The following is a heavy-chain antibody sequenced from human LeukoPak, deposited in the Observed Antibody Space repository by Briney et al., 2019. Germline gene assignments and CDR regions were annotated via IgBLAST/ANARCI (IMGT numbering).Heavy chain of an antibody. CDR2: IDHSGST. J-gene: IGHJ5*02. Sequence: SETLSLTCAVYGGSFSGYYWSWIRQPPGKGLEWIGEIDHSGSTNYNPSLKSRVTISVDTSKSQFSLKLSSVTAADTAVYYCARHVITRITIFGVVIKYDWFDPWGQGTLVTVSS. D-gene: IGHD3-3*01. V-gene: IGHV4-34*01. CDR1: GGSFSGYY. CDR3: ARHVITRITIFGVVIKYDWFDP.